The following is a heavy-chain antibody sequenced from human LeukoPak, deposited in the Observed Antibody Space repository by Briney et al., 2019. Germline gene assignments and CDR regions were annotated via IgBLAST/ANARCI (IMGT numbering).Heavy chain of an antibody. Sequence: GGSLRLSCAASGFTFSSYAMHWVRQAPGKGLEWVAVISYDGSNKYYADSVKGRFTISRDNSKNTLYLQMNSLRAEDTAVYYCAREPYSSSWLDYWGQGTLVTVSS. V-gene: IGHV3-30*04. D-gene: IGHD6-13*01. CDR1: GFTFSSYA. CDR2: ISYDGSNK. J-gene: IGHJ4*02. CDR3: AREPYSSSWLDY.